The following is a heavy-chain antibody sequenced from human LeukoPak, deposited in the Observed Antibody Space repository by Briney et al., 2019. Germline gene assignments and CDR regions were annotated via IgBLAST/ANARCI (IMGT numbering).Heavy chain of an antibody. CDR1: GFTFSSYW. CDR3: AKGDFIYYDTPLDP. D-gene: IGHD3-22*01. J-gene: IGHJ5*02. CDR2: IKSDGST. Sequence: PGGSLRLSCAASGFTFSSYWMHWVRQTPGKGLMWVSHIKSDGSTIYADSVKGRFTISRDNSKNTLYLQMNSLRAEDTAVYYCAKGDFIYYDTPLDPWGQGTLVTVSS. V-gene: IGHV3-74*01.